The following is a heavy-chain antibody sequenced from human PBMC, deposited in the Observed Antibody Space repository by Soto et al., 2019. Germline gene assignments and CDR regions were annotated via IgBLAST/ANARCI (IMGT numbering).Heavy chain of an antibody. CDR1: GFTFSSYW. J-gene: IGHJ5*02. V-gene: IGHV3-7*01. D-gene: IGHD2-15*01. Sequence: PGGSLRLSCAASGFTFSSYWMSWVRQAPGKGLEWVANIKQDGGEKYYADSVKGRFTISRDNAKNSLYLQMNSLRAEDTAVYYCARGDPYCGGGTCHPHWFDPWGQGTLVTVSS. CDR2: IKQDGGEK. CDR3: ARGDPYCGGGTCHPHWFDP.